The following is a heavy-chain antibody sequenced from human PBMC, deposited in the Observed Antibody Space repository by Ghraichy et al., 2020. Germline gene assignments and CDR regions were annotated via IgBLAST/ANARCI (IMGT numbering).Heavy chain of an antibody. J-gene: IGHJ5*02. D-gene: IGHD2-8*01. V-gene: IGHV4-34*01. CDR3: AIRIRANTWFDP. CDR1: GESSSIYY. CDR2: SNLIGST. Sequence: SETLSLTCAVEGESSSIYYWSWIRKPPGKGLEWIGESNLIGSTNYNPSLKSRVTISQDTSKNHFSLNLRSVTAADMGLYYCAIRIRANTWFDPWGQGIMVTVSS.